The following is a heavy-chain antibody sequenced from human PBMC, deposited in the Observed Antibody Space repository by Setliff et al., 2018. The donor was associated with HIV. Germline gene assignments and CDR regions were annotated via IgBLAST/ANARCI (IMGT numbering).Heavy chain of an antibody. CDR3: ARENYYVIEY. V-gene: IGHV4-39*07. CDR2: IYSSGST. D-gene: IGHD3-10*02. CDR1: GGSTRTSGYY. Sequence: PSETLSLTCTVSGGSTRTSGYYWGWIRQPPGKGREWIGSIYSSGSTYYNPSLKSRVSISVDTSKNQFSLKLRSVTAADTAVYYCARENYYVIEYWGQGTLVTVSS. J-gene: IGHJ4*02.